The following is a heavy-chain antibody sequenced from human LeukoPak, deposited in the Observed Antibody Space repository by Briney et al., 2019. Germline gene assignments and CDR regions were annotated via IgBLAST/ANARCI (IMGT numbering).Heavy chain of an antibody. V-gene: IGHV1-69*05. CDR1: GGTFSSYA. CDR2: IIPIFGTA. J-gene: IGHJ4*02. D-gene: IGHD6-13*01. Sequence: ASVKVSCKASGGTFSSYAISWVRLAPGQGLEWMGGIIPIFGTANYAQKFQGRVTITTDESTSTAYMELSSLRSDDTAVYYCARDPMEQQQRFDYWGQGTLVTVSS. CDR3: ARDPMEQQQRFDY.